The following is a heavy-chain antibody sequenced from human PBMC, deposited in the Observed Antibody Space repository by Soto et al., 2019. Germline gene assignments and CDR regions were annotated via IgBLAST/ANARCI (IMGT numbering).Heavy chain of an antibody. CDR1: GFTFSSFD. CDR2: IHRASTYI. Sequence: GGSLRLSCAPSGFTFSSFDMDWVRQAPGKGLEWVSSIHRASTYIYYADSVRGRFTISRDNAKSSLYLQMNSLTVEDTAVYYHARRAVTTYHFFDYWGQGALVTVSS. CDR3: ARRAVTTYHFFDY. V-gene: IGHV3-21*06. D-gene: IGHD4-17*01. J-gene: IGHJ4*02.